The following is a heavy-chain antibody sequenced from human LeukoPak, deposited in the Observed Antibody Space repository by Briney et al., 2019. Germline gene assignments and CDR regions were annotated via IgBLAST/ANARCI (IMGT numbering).Heavy chain of an antibody. J-gene: IGHJ6*04. D-gene: IGHD6-13*01. V-gene: IGHV3-21*01. CDR2: ISSSSTYI. Sequence: GRSLRLSCAASGFTFSDYGMNWVRQAPGKGLEWVSSISSSSTYIYYADSVKGRFTISRDNAKNSLYLQMNSLRAEDTAVYYCASGGSTAAAMDVWGKGTTVTVSS. CDR3: ASGGSTAAAMDV. CDR1: GFTFSDYG.